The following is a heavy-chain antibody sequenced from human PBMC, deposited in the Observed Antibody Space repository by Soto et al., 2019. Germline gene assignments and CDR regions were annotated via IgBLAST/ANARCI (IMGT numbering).Heavy chain of an antibody. V-gene: IGHV4-31*01. J-gene: IGHJ4*02. CDR3: ARGWQTVTGPYDY. CDR1: GGSISSVNYY. Sequence: QVQLQESGPGLVKPSQTLSLTCRVSGGSISSVNYYWHWIRQHPGKGLEWIGYIFYSGSTYYNPSLNRPVTMSVDTSKSQFSLKLGSVTAADTAVYYCARGWQTVTGPYDYWGQGTLVTVSS. D-gene: IGHD2-21*02. CDR2: IFYSGST.